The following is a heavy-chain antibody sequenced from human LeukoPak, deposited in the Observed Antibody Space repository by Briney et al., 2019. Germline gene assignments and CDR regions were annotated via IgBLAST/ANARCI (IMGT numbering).Heavy chain of an antibody. CDR3: ARDWHYAMDV. Sequence: PGGSLRLSCAASGFTFSRNWMYWVRQAPGKGLVWVSRINSDGSSTTYADSVKGRFTISRDNAKNTAYLQMNSLRGEDTAVYFCARDWHYAMDVWGQGTTVTVSS. CDR1: GFTFSRNW. V-gene: IGHV3-74*01. CDR2: INSDGSST. J-gene: IGHJ6*02.